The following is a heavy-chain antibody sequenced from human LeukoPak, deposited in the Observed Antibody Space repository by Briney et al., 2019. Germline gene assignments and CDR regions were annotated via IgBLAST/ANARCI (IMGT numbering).Heavy chain of an antibody. D-gene: IGHD2-15*01. CDR2: ISGSGGST. CDR1: GFTFSSYA. V-gene: IGHV3-23*01. CDR3: AKIGPPSDIVVVVAATADY. Sequence: PGGSLRLSCAASGFTFSSYAMIWVRQAPGKGLEWVSGISGSGGSTYYADSVKGRFTISRDNSKNTLYLQMNSLRAEDTAVYYCAKIGPPSDIVVVVAATADYWVQGTLVTVSS. J-gene: IGHJ4*02.